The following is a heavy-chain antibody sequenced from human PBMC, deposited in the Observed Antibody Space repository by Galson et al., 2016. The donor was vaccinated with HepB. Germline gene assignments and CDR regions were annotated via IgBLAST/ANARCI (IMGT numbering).Heavy chain of an antibody. Sequence: SLRLSCAASGFTLRSYSMNWVRQAPGKGLEWVSYIDSSGSPISYTDSVKGRFTISRDNAENSLYLQMNSLRDEDTAVDYCARLTGTTELGYYSYGMDVWGQGTTVTASS. V-gene: IGHV3-48*02. CDR2: IDSSGSPI. CDR3: ARLTGTTELGYYSYGMDV. D-gene: IGHD1-20*01. CDR1: GFTLRSYS. J-gene: IGHJ6*02.